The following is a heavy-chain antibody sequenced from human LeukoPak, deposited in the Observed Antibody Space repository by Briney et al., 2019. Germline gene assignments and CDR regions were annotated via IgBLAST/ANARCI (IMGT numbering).Heavy chain of an antibody. CDR3: ARDVPITMVRGVIYYDYYYYMDV. Sequence: GGSLRLSCAASGFTFSSYAMHWVRQAPGKGLEYVSAISSNGGSTYYANSVKGRFTISRDNSKNTLYLQMGSLRSDDTAVYYCARDVPITMVRGVIYYDYYYYMDVWGKGTTVTVSS. J-gene: IGHJ6*03. V-gene: IGHV3-64*01. CDR1: GFTFSSYA. D-gene: IGHD3-10*01. CDR2: ISSNGGST.